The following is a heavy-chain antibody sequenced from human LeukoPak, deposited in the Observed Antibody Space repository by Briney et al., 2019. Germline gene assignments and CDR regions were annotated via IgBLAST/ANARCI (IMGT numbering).Heavy chain of an antibody. CDR3: TRRKWLALDY. Sequence: PSETLSLTCTVSGGSISSYYWSWIRQPPGKGLEWIGYIYYSGTTSYDPSLKSRVTISVDTSKNQFSLKLTSVTAADTAVYYCTRRKWLALDYWGPGTLVAVSS. J-gene: IGHJ4*02. V-gene: IGHV4-59*01. D-gene: IGHD6-19*01. CDR2: IYYSGTT. CDR1: GGSISSYY.